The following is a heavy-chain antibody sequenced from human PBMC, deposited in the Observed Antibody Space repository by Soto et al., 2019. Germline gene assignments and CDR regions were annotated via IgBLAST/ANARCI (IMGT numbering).Heavy chain of an antibody. CDR2: INPSGSSA. CDR3: ARARGGDHAFDI. D-gene: IGHD3-16*01. CDR1: GNSFTRHY. Sequence: QVHLVQSGAEEKKPGASVKISCKASGNSFTRHYVHWVRQAPGQGLEGMGIINPSGSSANYAENFQGRVTMTRDTSTNIVYTEVRSLRSEDTAMYYCARARGGDHAFDIWGQGTMVTVSS. J-gene: IGHJ3*02. V-gene: IGHV1-46*03.